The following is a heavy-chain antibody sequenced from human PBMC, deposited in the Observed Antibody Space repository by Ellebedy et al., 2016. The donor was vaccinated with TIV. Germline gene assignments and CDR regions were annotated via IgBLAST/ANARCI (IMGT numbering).Heavy chain of an antibody. CDR1: GFTFSSFA. Sequence: GESLKISCAASGFTFSSFAMSWVRQAPGKGLEWVSGISGSAGTTYYADSVKGRFTISRDNSKNTLYLQINSLRAEDTAVYYCGKETSSGLRYSSGWFDWGQGTLVTVSS. J-gene: IGHJ4*02. CDR2: ISGSAGTT. D-gene: IGHD6-19*01. CDR3: GKETSSGLRYSSGWFD. V-gene: IGHV3-23*01.